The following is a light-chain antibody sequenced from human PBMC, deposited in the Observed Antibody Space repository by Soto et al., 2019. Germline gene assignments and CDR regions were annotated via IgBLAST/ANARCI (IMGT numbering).Light chain of an antibody. CDR2: GAS. J-gene: IGKJ2*01. Sequence: EIVMTQSPATLSVSPGERATLSCRASQSVSINLAWYQQKPGQAPRLRIYGASTRATGIPARFSGSGSGTEFNLTISSLQSEDFAVYYCQQYNNWPPYTFGQGTKLEIK. CDR1: QSVSIN. V-gene: IGKV3-15*01. CDR3: QQYNNWPPYT.